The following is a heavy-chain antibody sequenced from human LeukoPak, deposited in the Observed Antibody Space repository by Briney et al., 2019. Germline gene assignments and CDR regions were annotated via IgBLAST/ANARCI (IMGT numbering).Heavy chain of an antibody. CDR1: GGSIRSSYYY. Sequence: RTSETLSLTCTVSGGSIRSSYYYWGWIRQPPGKGLEWIGEINHSGSTNYNPSLKSRVTISVDTSKNQFSLKLSSVTAADTAVYYCAREGVKGYDYVWGSYRPFYFDYWGQGTLVTVSS. CDR2: INHSGST. V-gene: IGHV4-39*07. CDR3: AREGVKGYDYVWGSYRPFYFDY. D-gene: IGHD3-16*02. J-gene: IGHJ4*02.